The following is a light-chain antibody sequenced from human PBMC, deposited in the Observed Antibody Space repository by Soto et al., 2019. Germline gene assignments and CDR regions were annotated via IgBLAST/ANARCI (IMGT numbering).Light chain of an antibody. CDR3: SLYTYISPQV. CDR2: EVS. CDR1: KSGVGNYNR. Sequence: LSEPPSVSVSPGQAVTMSCTETKSGVGNYNRVSWYQQPPGAAPKLIIYEVSIRPSGVPDRFSGSKSGNTASLTISGLQAGDEADYYCSLYTYISPQVFGTGTSVTVL. V-gene: IGLV2-18*01. J-gene: IGLJ1*01.